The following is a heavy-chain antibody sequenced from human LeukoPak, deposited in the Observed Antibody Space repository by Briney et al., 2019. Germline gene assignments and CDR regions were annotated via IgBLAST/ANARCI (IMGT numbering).Heavy chain of an antibody. D-gene: IGHD1-26*01. CDR1: GGTFSSYA. Sequence: SVKVSCKASGGTFSSYAISWVRQAPGQGLEWMGGIIPIFGTANYAQTFQGRVTITTDESTSKASMQLSRLSSKDTVVYYCSRGSSETEEGDAFDIWGQGTMVTVSP. V-gene: IGHV1-69*05. CDR3: SRGSSETEEGDAFDI. J-gene: IGHJ3*02. CDR2: IIPIFGTA.